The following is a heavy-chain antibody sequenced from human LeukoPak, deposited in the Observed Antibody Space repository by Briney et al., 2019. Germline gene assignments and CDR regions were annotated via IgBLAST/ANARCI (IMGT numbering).Heavy chain of an antibody. CDR3: ARGRSLGYDFWSGYYPVDY. V-gene: IGHV1-2*02. CDR2: INPSSGGT. Sequence: ASVKVSCKASGYTFTGYYMHWVRQAPGQGLEWMGWINPSSGGTNYAQKFQGRVTITRNTSISTAYMELSSLRSEDTAVYYCARGRSLGYDFWSGYYPVDYWGQGTLVTVSS. D-gene: IGHD3-3*01. J-gene: IGHJ4*02. CDR1: GYTFTGYY.